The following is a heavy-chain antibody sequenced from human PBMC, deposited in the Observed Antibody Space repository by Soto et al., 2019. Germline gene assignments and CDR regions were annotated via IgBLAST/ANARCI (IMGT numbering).Heavy chain of an antibody. Sequence: ASVKVSCKASGYTFTGYYMHWVRQAPGQGLEWMGWINPNSGGTNYAQKFQGRVTMTRDTSISTAYMELSRLRSDDTVVYYCARGGYSSGWYSRYYYYYGMDVWGQGTTVTVSS. CDR1: GYTFTGYY. V-gene: IGHV1-2*02. CDR3: ARGGYSSGWYSRYYYYYGMDV. CDR2: INPNSGGT. D-gene: IGHD6-19*01. J-gene: IGHJ6*02.